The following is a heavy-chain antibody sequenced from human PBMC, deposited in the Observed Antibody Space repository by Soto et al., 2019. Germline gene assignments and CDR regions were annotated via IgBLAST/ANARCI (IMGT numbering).Heavy chain of an antibody. Sequence: PSETLSLTCTVSGGSISSGDYYWSWIRQPPGKGLEWIGYIYYSGSTYYNPSLKSRVTISVDTSKNQFSLKLSSVTAADTAVYYCAGKWLHFDYWGQGTLVTVSSGKEILASVKVSCKASGYPFVGYYYYGMDVWGQGTTVTVSS. D-gene: IGHD3-9*01. V-gene: IGHV4-30-4*01. CDR3: AGKWLHFDYWGQGTLVTVSSGKEILASVKVSCKASGYPFVGYYYYGMDV. CDR1: GGSISSGDYY. CDR2: IYYSGST. J-gene: IGHJ6*02.